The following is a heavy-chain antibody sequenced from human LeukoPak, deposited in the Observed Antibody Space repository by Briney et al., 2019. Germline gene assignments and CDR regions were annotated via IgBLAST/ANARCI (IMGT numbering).Heavy chain of an antibody. CDR1: GFTFSSYS. D-gene: IGHD6-13*01. J-gene: IGHJ4*02. V-gene: IGHV3-21*01. CDR3: ARTIAAAGTGFDY. CDR2: ISSSSSYI. Sequence: GGSLRLSCAASGFTFSSYSMNWVRQAPGKGLEWVSSISSSSSYIYYADSVKGRFTISRDNAKNSLYLQMNSLRAEDTAVYYCARTIAAAGTGFDYWGQGTLVTVSS.